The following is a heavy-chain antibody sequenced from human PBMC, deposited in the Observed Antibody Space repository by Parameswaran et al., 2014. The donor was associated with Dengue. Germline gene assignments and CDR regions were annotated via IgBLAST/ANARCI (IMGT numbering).Heavy chain of an antibody. Sequence: GLEWVSYISSSSSYTNYADSVKGRFTISRDNAKNSLYLQMNSLRAEDTAVYYCARRFKGTTGTTASRPWGQGTLVTVSS. CDR2: ISSSSSYT. J-gene: IGHJ5*02. V-gene: IGHV3-11*03. D-gene: IGHD1-1*01. CDR3: ARRFKGTTGTTASRP.